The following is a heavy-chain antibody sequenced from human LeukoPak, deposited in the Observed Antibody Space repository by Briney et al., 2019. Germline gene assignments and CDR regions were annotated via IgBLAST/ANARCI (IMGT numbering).Heavy chain of an antibody. CDR2: INTNTGNP. V-gene: IGHV7-4-1*02. J-gene: IGHJ5*01. CDR3: ARDPGGKIFGVVYNWFDP. CDR1: GYTFTSYA. Sequence: ASVKVSCKASGYTFTSYAMHWVRQAPGQGLEWMGWINTNTGNPTYVQGFTGRFVFSLDTSVTTAYLQISSLKAEDTAVYYCARDPGGKIFGVVYNWFDPWGQGTLVTVSS. D-gene: IGHD3-3*01.